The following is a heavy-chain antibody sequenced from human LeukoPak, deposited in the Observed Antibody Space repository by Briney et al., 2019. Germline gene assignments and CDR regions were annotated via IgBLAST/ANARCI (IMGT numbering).Heavy chain of an antibody. CDR1: GGTFSSYA. CDR2: IIPIFGTA. J-gene: IGHJ3*01. Sequence: SVKVSCKASGGTFSSYAISWVRQAPGQGLEWMGGIIPIFGTANYAQKFQGRVTITADESTSTAYMELSSLRSEDTAVFYCVRGRVTSVTTDALRAFDVWGQGTLVSVSS. D-gene: IGHD4-17*01. V-gene: IGHV1-69*13. CDR3: VRGRVTSVTTDALRAFDV.